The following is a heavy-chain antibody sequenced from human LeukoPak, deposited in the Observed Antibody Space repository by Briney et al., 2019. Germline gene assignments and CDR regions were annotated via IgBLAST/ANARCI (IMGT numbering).Heavy chain of an antibody. V-gene: IGHV4-59*01. D-gene: IGHD2-15*01. CDR2: IYYSGST. Sequence: PSETLSLTCTVSGGSISRYYWSWIRQPPGKGLEWIGYIYYSGSTNYNPSLKSRVTISVDSSKNQFSLKLSSVTAADTAVYYCARDSVAVAGDRAFDIWGHGTMVTVSS. CDR3: ARDSVAVAGDRAFDI. CDR1: GGSISRYY. J-gene: IGHJ3*02.